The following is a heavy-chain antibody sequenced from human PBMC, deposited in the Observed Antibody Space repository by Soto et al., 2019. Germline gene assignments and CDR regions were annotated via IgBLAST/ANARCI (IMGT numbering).Heavy chain of an antibody. V-gene: IGHV1-2*04. J-gene: IGHJ6*03. CDR2: INPNSGGT. Sequence: ASVKVSCKASGYTFTGYYMHWVRQAPGQGLEWMGWINPNSGGTNYAQKFQGWVTMTRDTSISTAYMELSRLRSDDTAVYYCARASQDSGYDRGGYYYYYMDVWGKGTTDTVSS. CDR1: GYTFTGYY. D-gene: IGHD5-12*01. CDR3: ARASQDSGYDRGGYYYYYMDV.